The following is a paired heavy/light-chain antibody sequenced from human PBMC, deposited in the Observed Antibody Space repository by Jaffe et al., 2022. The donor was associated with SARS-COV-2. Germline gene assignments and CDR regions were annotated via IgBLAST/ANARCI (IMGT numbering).Light chain of an antibody. V-gene: IGKV4-1*01. Sequence: DIVMTQSPASLAVSLGERATINCESSQSLLSSSNNKNFLAWFQQKAGQPPKLLIYWSSTRESGVPDRFSGSGSGTNFTLTINNLQAEDVAVYYCQQYYTNPLFGPGTKVEIK. CDR1: QSLLSSSNNKNF. CDR3: QQYYTNPL. J-gene: IGKJ3*01. CDR2: WSS.
Heavy chain of an antibody. Sequence: EVQLVEFGGALVQPGGSLRLSCAASGVTFRSHGMSWVRQAPGKGPEWVSSISGSGTTTYYADSVKGRFTISRDNSKNTLDLQMNSLRAEDTAVYYCAKHKYGMATSGLLDDWGQGTLVTVSS. CDR3: AKHKYGMATSGLLDD. CDR1: GVTFRSHG. D-gene: IGHD5-12*01. J-gene: IGHJ4*02. V-gene: IGHV3-23*04. CDR2: ISGSGTTT.